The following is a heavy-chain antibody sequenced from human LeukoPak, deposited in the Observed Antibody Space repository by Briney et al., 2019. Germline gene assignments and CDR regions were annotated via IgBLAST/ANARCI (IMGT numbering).Heavy chain of an antibody. CDR2: IIPIFGTA. D-gene: IGHD3-10*01. J-gene: IGHJ3*02. CDR3: ARDRDRLVRDPGPFDI. V-gene: IGHV1-69*05. Sequence: GASVKVSCKASGGTFSSYAISWVRQAPGQGLEWMGGIIPIFGTANYAQKFQGRVTITTDESTSTAYMELSSLRSEDTAVYYCARDRDRLVRDPGPFDIWGQGTMVTVSS. CDR1: GGTFSSYA.